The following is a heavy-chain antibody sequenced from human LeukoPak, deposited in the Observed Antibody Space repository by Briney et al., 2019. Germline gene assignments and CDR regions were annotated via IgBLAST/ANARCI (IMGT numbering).Heavy chain of an antibody. V-gene: IGHV1-69*13. CDR3: AREVGGSGMLSWFDP. CDR2: IIPIFGTA. CDR1: GGTFSSYA. J-gene: IGHJ5*02. D-gene: IGHD3-10*01. Sequence: ASVKVSCKASGGTFSSYAISWVRQAPGQGLEWMGGIIPIFGTANYAQKFQGRVTITADESTSTAYMELSSLRSEDTAVYYCAREVGGSGMLSWFDPWGQGTLVTVSS.